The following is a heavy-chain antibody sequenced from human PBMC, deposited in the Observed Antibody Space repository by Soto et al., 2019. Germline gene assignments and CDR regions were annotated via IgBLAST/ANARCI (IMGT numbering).Heavy chain of an antibody. Sequence: ASVKVSCKASGYTFTSHAMHWVRQAPGQRLEWMGWINAGNGNTKYSQKFQGRFTVTMDTSTSTVYMELGSLRSEDTAVYYCVRDPSSGYRSFDYWGQGTLVTVSS. D-gene: IGHD3-22*01. V-gene: IGHV1-3*01. CDR2: INAGNGNT. CDR1: GYTFTSHA. J-gene: IGHJ4*02. CDR3: VRDPSSGYRSFDY.